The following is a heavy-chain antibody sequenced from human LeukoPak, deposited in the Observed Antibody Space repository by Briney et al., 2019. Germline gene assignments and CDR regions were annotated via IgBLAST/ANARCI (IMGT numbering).Heavy chain of an antibody. CDR2: IYDSGST. CDR1: GGSIRSSYYY. V-gene: IGHV4-39*01. D-gene: IGHD5-18*01. Sequence: SETRSLTCTVSGGSIRSSYYYWGWIRQPPGKGLEWIGSIYDSGSTYYNPSLKSRVTISVDTSKNQFSLKLNSVTAADTAVYYCASLRGYSYGSHFDYWGQGTLVTVSS. CDR3: ASLRGYSYGSHFDY. J-gene: IGHJ4*02.